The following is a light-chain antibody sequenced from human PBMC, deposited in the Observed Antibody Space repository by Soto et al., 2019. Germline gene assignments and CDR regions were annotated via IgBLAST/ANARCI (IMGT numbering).Light chain of an antibody. J-gene: IGKJ4*01. V-gene: IGKV3D-15*01. Sequence: EIVMTQSPVTLSASPGERVTLSCRASQSVNINLAWYQQRHGQAPRVLIYRASNRASGIPDKFSGSGSGTDFTLTISSLEPDDFALYFCQQYKDWPPLTFGGGTRVEIK. CDR2: RAS. CDR1: QSVNIN. CDR3: QQYKDWPPLT.